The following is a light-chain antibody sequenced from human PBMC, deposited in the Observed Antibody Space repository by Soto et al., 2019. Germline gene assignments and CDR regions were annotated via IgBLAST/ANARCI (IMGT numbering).Light chain of an antibody. V-gene: IGKV3-15*01. J-gene: IGKJ2*01. Sequence: EVVLTQSPATLSLSPGERATLSCRASQSVNVNLAWHQQKPGQAPRLLIYCASTRAAGVPARFSGSGSGTEFTLTISSLQSDDFAVYYCQQYNHWPPYTFGQGTKLEIK. CDR2: CAS. CDR1: QSVNVN. CDR3: QQYNHWPPYT.